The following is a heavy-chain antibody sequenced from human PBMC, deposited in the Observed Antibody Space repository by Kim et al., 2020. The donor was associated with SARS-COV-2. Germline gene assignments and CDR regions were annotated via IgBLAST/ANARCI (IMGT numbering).Heavy chain of an antibody. Sequence: GGSLRLSCAASGFTFSSYAMSWVRQAPGKGLEWVSGISAGGGSTNYADSVKGRFTISRDNTENTLYLQMSSLRVEDTAVYYCANVRIQLWGGDYWGQGTLVTVSS. CDR1: GFTFSSYA. D-gene: IGHD5-18*01. J-gene: IGHJ4*02. V-gene: IGHV3-23*01. CDR2: ISAGGGST. CDR3: ANVRIQLWGGDY.